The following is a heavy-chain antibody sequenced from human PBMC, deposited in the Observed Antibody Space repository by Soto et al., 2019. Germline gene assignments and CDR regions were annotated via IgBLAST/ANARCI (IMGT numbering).Heavy chain of an antibody. CDR2: INHSGST. V-gene: IGHV4-34*01. Sequence: SETLSLTCAVYGGSFSGYYWSWIRQPPGKGLEWIGEINHSGSTNYNPSLKSRVTISVDTSKNQFSLKLSSVTAADTAVYYCASVVVPAAIYYYGMDVWGQGTTVTVSS. CDR3: ASVVVPAAIYYYGMDV. J-gene: IGHJ6*02. CDR1: GGSFSGYY. D-gene: IGHD2-2*01.